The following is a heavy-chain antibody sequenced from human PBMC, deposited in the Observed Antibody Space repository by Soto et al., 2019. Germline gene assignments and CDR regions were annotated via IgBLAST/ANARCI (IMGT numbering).Heavy chain of an antibody. CDR2: IIPMFDTT. V-gene: IGHV1-69*05. J-gene: IGHJ6*02. CDR3: ARGAAAGSYYGMDV. Sequence: VQLVQSGAEVKKPGSSVKVSCKASGDTFSSHGITWVRQAPGLGLEWMGGIIPMFDTTNYAQKFQGRHTISPDESTNTAYMELSSLSSEDTAVYFCARGAAAGSYYGMDVWGQGTSVTVSS. CDR1: GDTFSSHG. D-gene: IGHD6-13*01.